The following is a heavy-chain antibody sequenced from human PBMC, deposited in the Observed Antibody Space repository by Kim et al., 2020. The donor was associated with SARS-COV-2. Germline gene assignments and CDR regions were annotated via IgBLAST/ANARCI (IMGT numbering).Heavy chain of an antibody. D-gene: IGHD2-15*01. CDR1: GFTLSTYG. CDR2: ISYDGSNK. CDR3: AKDVVVVVVASYGMDV. Sequence: GGSLRLSCAASGFTLSTYGMHWVRQAPGKGLEWVAVISYDGSNKYYADSVKGRFSISRDKSKNTLFLQMNSLRAEDTAVYYCAKDVVVVVVASYGMDVWGQGTTVTVSS. V-gene: IGHV3-30*18. J-gene: IGHJ6*02.